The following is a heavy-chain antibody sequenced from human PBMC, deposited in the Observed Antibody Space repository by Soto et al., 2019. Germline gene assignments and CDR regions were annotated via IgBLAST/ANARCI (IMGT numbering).Heavy chain of an antibody. CDR3: GRGPDYSYCYGRTYYYYYGMDF. CDR1: DGSFSGYY. J-gene: IGHJ6*02. CDR2: ISHAGST. V-gene: IGHV4-34*01. Sequence: PSETRSPTFTVYDGSFSGYYWSWIRQRPGKGLEGIGEISHAGSTNYSPSLKSPVTLSVDTSKNHHSLTLGSVTAADTAVYYCGRGPDYSYCYGRTYYYYYGMDFWGQGTTVTVSS. D-gene: IGHD5-18*01.